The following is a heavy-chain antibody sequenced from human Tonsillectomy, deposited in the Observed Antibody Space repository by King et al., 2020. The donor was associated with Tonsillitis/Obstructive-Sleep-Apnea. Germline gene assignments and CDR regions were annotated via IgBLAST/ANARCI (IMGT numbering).Heavy chain of an antibody. CDR2: IIPFLGTA. Sequence: QLVQSGAEVKKPGSSVKVSCKASGGTFSRYAINWVRQAPGQGLEWMGGIIPFLGTANYAQKFQGRVTITADKSTSTAYMELSSLRSADTAVYYCARACPLGQAGEKIYYYYDLDVGGQGTTVTVS. D-gene: IGHD7-27*01. J-gene: IGHJ6*02. CDR3: ARACPLGQAGEKIYYYYDLDV. V-gene: IGHV1-69*06. CDR1: GGTFSRYA.